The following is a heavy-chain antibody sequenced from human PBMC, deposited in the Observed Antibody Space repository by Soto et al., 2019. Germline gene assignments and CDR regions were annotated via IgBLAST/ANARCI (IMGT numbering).Heavy chain of an antibody. CDR3: VRVGGYYGDYPNFDY. V-gene: IGHV4-59*01. CDR1: GSSIIPYY. Sequence: SETLSLTCIVSGSSIIPYYWSWLRQPPGKGLEWIGKIYYSGITNYNPSRKSRVTISVDTSKNQFSLKLTSVTAADTAVYYCVRVGGYYGDYPNFDYWGQGTLVTVSS. J-gene: IGHJ4*02. D-gene: IGHD4-17*01. CDR2: IYYSGIT.